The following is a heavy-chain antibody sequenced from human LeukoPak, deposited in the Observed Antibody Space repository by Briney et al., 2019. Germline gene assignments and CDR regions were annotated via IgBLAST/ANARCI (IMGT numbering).Heavy chain of an antibody. CDR3: ARDVEGATYFD. J-gene: IGHJ4*02. CDR1: GFTVSSNY. D-gene: IGHD1-26*01. CDR2: IYSGGST. V-gene: IGHV3-53*01. Sequence: PGGSLRLSCAASGFTVSSNYMSWVRQAPGKGLEWVSIIYSGGSTSYADSVKGRFTISRDNSKNTLYLQMNSLRAEDTAVYYCARDVEGATYFDWGQGTLVTVSS.